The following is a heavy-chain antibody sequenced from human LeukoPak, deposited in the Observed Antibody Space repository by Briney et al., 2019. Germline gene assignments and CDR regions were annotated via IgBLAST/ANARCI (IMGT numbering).Heavy chain of an antibody. CDR2: IYYSGST. Sequence: SETLSLTCTVSGVSISSYYWSWIRQPPGKGLEWIGYIYYSGSTNYNPSLKSRVTISVDTSKNQFSLKLSSVTAADTAVYYCARTRWGAAVYGYWGQGTLVTVSS. CDR3: ARTRWGAAVYGY. J-gene: IGHJ4*02. V-gene: IGHV4-59*01. D-gene: IGHD6-13*01. CDR1: GVSISSYY.